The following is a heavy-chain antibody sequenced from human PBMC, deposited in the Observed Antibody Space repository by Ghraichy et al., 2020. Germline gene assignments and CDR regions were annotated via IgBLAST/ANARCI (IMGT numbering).Heavy chain of an antibody. V-gene: IGHV3-30*02. Sequence: GESLNISCVASGFTFSNYGMHWVRQAPGKGLEWVALIRYDGSKTYSADSVKGRFTISRDNSKNTVYLQMNSLRTEDTAVYYCANDLLNRETTAGYWGRGTLVTVSS. J-gene: IGHJ4*02. CDR1: GFTFSNYG. CDR2: IRYDGSKT. D-gene: IGHD1-14*01. CDR3: ANDLLNRETTAGY.